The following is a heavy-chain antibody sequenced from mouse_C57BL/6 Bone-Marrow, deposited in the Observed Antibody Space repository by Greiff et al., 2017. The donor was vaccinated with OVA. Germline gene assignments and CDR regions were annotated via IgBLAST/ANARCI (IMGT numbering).Heavy chain of an antibody. CDR1: GFTFSSYG. CDR3: ARSLLLRYPYWYFDV. Sequence: EVKVVESGGDLVKPGGSLKLSCAASGFTFSSYGMSWVRQTPDKRLEWVATISSGGSYTYYPDSVKGRFTISRDNAKNTLYLQMSSLKSEDTAMYYCARSLLLRYPYWYFDVWGTGTTVTVSS. D-gene: IGHD1-1*01. J-gene: IGHJ1*03. CDR2: ISSGGSYT. V-gene: IGHV5-6*01.